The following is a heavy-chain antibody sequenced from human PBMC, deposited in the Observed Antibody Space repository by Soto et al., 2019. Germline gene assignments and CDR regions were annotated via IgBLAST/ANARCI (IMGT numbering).Heavy chain of an antibody. V-gene: IGHV3-21*01. J-gene: IGHJ5*02. Sequence: GGSLRLSCAASGFIFSTYGVTWVRQAPGKGLEWVSSISSTSTYIYYADSVKGRFTISRDNSKNSLYLQMNSLRADGTAVYYRAKDTDWSHAADPWGQEPLVTFS. D-gene: IGHD3-9*01. CDR1: GFIFSTYG. CDR2: ISSTSTYI. CDR3: AKDTDWSHAADP.